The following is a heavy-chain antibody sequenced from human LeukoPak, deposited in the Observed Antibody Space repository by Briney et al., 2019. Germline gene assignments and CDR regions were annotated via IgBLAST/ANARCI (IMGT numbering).Heavy chain of an antibody. CDR1: GGSISSYY. D-gene: IGHD3-16*01. Sequence: PSETLSLTCTVSGGSISSYYWSWNRQPPGKGLEWIGYIYYSGSTNYNPSLKSRVTISVDTSKNQFSLKLSSVTAADTAVYYCARTTDWGAFDIWGQGTMVTVSS. V-gene: IGHV4-59*01. CDR2: IYYSGST. J-gene: IGHJ3*02. CDR3: ARTTDWGAFDI.